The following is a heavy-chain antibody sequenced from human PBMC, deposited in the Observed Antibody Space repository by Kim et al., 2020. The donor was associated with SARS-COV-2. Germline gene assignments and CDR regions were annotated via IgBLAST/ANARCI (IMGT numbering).Heavy chain of an antibody. Sequence: GGSLRLSCAVSGITFSNYWMHWVRQAPGKGLVWVSRINRDGGTTNYADSVKGRFTISRDNAKNTLYLQMNNLRAEDTAVYYCARGLGPDSTSWYSWGQGTLVIVSS. CDR2: INRDGGTT. CDR1: GITFSNYW. J-gene: IGHJ4*02. CDR3: ARGLGPDSTSWYS. D-gene: IGHD6-13*01. V-gene: IGHV3-74*01.